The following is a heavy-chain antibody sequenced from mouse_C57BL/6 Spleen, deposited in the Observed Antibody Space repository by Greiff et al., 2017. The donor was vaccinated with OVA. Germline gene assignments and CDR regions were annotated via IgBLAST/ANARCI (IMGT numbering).Heavy chain of an antibody. CDR1: GYTFTDYN. Sequence: VQLQQSGPELVKPGASVKIPCKASGYTFTDYNMDWVKQSHGKSLEWIGDINPNNGGTIYNQKFKGKATLTVDKSPSTAYMELRSLTSEDTAVYYCARAHMGYYAMDYWGQGTSVTVSS. CDR3: ARAHMGYYAMDY. CDR2: INPNNGGT. V-gene: IGHV1-18*01. J-gene: IGHJ4*01. D-gene: IGHD1-1*02.